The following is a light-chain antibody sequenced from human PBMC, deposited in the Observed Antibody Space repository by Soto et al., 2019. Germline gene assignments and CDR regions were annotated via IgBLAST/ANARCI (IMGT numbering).Light chain of an antibody. V-gene: IGKV3-11*01. CDR2: HAS. J-gene: IGKJ2*01. CDR3: QQRANGPPMYT. Sequence: EIVLTQSPATLSLSAGERATLTCRASQSVSTFLAWYQQKPGQVPRLLISHASNRATGIPARFSGSGSGTDFTLTISSLEPEDSAVYYCQQRANGPPMYTFGQGTKLEIK. CDR1: QSVSTF.